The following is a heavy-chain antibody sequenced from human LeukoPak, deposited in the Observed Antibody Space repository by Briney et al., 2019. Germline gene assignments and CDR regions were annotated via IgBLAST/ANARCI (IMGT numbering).Heavy chain of an antibody. CDR1: GYIFTNHA. D-gene: IGHD3-3*01. V-gene: IGHV1-3*01. CDR3: ARGFWNRGTWGPYYFDY. CDR2: INAGNGDT. J-gene: IGHJ4*02. Sequence: ASVKVSCKAFGYIFTNHAMQWVRQAPGQRLEWMGWINAGNGDTKYSQNFQGRFTITRDTSAGTVYMDLSSLRYEDTAVYYCARGFWNRGTWGPYYFDYWGQGTLVTVSS.